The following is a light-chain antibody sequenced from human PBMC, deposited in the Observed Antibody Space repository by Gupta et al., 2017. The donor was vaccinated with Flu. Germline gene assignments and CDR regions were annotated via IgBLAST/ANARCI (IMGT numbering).Light chain of an antibody. CDR3: QSYDSSLSGSG. CDR1: SSNLGAGYD. Sequence: QSGLTPPPSVSGAPGQRLTISCTGSSSNLGAGYDVHWYQQFPGKAPKLLLYGNNHRPSEVPDRFSGSKSGTSASLAITGLQADDEADYYCQSYDSSLSGSGFGGGTKLTVL. V-gene: IGLV1-40*01. J-gene: IGLJ2*01. CDR2: GNN.